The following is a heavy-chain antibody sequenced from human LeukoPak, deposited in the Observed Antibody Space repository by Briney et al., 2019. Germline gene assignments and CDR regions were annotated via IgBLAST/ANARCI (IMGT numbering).Heavy chain of an antibody. CDR3: ARAPGYGAAYYFDY. Sequence: GGSLRLSCAASGFTFSTYAMHWVRQAPGKGLEWVAVVSYDGSYKYYADSVKGRFTISRDNSKNTLYLQMNSLRAEDTAVYYCARAPGYGAAYYFDYWGQGTLVTVSS. D-gene: IGHD1-1*01. CDR2: VSYDGSYK. J-gene: IGHJ4*02. V-gene: IGHV3-30*04. CDR1: GFTFSTYA.